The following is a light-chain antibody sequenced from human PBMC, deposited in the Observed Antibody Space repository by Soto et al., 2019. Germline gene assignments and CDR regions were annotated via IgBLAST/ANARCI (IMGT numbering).Light chain of an antibody. CDR2: GNS. Sequence: QSVLTQPPSVSGAPGHRVTISCTGSSSNIGAGYDVHWYQKLPGTAPKLLIYGNSNRTSGVPDRCSGSKSGTSASLAITGLQAEDEADYYCQSYYSSYVFGTGTKVTVL. CDR1: SSNIGAGYD. CDR3: QSYYSSYV. V-gene: IGLV1-40*01. J-gene: IGLJ1*01.